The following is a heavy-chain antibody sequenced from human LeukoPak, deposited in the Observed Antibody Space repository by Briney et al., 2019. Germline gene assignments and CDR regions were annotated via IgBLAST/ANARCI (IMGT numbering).Heavy chain of an antibody. V-gene: IGHV3-30*01. Sequence: PGGSLRLSCAASGFTFSSYAMHWVRQAPGKGREWVAVIAYDGSNTYYADSVKGRFTISRDNSKNTLYLQMNGLRAEDTAVYYCASIGYCSGGSCPAPRAFDIWGQGTMVTVSS. CDR2: IAYDGSNT. D-gene: IGHD2-15*01. CDR3: ASIGYCSGGSCPAPRAFDI. CDR1: GFTFSSYA. J-gene: IGHJ3*02.